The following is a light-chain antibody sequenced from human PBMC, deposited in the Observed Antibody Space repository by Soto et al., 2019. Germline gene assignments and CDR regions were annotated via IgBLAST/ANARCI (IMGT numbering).Light chain of an antibody. CDR2: END. V-gene: IGLV1-51*02. CDR3: GKWDSSLTTFV. Sequence: QSVLTQPPSVSAAPGQKVTMSCSGCSSNIGEYYVSWHQQLPGTAPKLLIYENDKRPSGIPDRFSGSKSGTSATLDITGLQTGDEADYYCGKWDSSLTTFVFGTGTKVTVL. CDR1: SSNIGEYY. J-gene: IGLJ1*01.